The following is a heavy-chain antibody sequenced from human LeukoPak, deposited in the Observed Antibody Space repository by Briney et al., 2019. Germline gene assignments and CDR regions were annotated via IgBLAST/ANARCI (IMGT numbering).Heavy chain of an antibody. CDR3: ARDPAGIAVAGTSDY. D-gene: IGHD6-19*01. Sequence: GGSLRLSCAASGFTFSSYSMNWVRQAPGKGLEWVAVMSFDGSTKYYADSVKGRFTISRDNSKNTLYLQMNSLRADDTAMYYCARDPAGIAVAGTSDYWGQGTLVTVSS. V-gene: IGHV3-30*03. J-gene: IGHJ4*02. CDR1: GFTFSSYS. CDR2: MSFDGSTK.